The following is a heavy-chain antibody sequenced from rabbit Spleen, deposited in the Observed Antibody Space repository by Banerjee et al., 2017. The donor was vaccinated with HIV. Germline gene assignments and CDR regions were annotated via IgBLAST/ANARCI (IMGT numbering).Heavy chain of an antibody. CDR2: IDPVFGIA. D-gene: IGHD1-1*01. V-gene: IGHV1S47*01. Sequence: QEQLVESGGGLVQPGGSLKLFCKASGFDFSSYGVNWVRQAPGKGLEWIGYIDPVFGIAVYASWVNGRFTISRDNAQNTLYLQLNSLTAADTATYFCARNYVNVFDPWGQGTLVAVS. CDR1: GFDFSSYG. J-gene: IGHJ2*01. CDR3: ARNYVNVFDP.